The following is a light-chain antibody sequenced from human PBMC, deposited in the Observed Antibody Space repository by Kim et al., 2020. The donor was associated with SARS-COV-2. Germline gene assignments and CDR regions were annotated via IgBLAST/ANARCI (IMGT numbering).Light chain of an antibody. V-gene: IGLV3-25*03. Sequence: SYELTQPPSVSVSPGQTARITCSGDALPKQYAYWYQQKPGQAPVLVIYKDSERPSGIPERFSGSSSGTTVTLTISGVQAEDEADYYCQSADSSGTMEVFG. CDR3: QSADSSGTMEV. J-gene: IGLJ1*01. CDR1: ALPKQY. CDR2: KDS.